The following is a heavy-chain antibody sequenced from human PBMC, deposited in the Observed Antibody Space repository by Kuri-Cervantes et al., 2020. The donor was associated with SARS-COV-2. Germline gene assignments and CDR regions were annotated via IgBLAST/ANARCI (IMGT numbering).Heavy chain of an antibody. Sequence: ESLKISCTVSGGSISSSSYYWGWIRQPPGKGLEWIGSIYYSGSTYYNPSLKSRVTISVDTSKNQFSLKLSPVTAADTAVYYCARQGHSSSSRYYYGMDVWGQGTTVTVSS. V-gene: IGHV4-39*01. J-gene: IGHJ6*02. D-gene: IGHD6-6*01. CDR2: IYYSGST. CDR1: GGSISSSSYY. CDR3: ARQGHSSSSRYYYGMDV.